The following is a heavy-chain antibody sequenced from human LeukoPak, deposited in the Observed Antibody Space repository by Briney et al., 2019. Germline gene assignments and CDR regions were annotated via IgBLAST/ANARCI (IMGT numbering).Heavy chain of an antibody. CDR2: FDPEDGET. CDR3: ARDKWEPRYAFDI. V-gene: IGHV1-24*01. J-gene: IGHJ3*02. D-gene: IGHD1-26*01. CDR1: GYTLTELS. Sequence: ASVKVSCKVSGYTLTELSMHWVRQAPGKGLEWMGGFDPEDGETIYAQKFQGRVTMTRDTSISTAYIELSRLRSDDTAVYYCARDKWEPRYAFDIWGQGTMVTVSS.